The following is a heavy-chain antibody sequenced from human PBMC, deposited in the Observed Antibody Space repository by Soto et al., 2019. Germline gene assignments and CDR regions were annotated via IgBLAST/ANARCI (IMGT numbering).Heavy chain of an antibody. CDR3: ASYYYDSSGQFDY. J-gene: IGHJ4*02. V-gene: IGHV4-59*01. Sequence: SETLSLTCTVSGGSISSYYWSWIRQPPGKGLEWIGYIYYSGSTNYNPSLKSRVTISVDTSKNQFSLKLSSVTAADTAVYYCASYYYDSSGQFDYWGQGTLVTVSS. CDR2: IYYSGST. D-gene: IGHD3-22*01. CDR1: GGSISSYY.